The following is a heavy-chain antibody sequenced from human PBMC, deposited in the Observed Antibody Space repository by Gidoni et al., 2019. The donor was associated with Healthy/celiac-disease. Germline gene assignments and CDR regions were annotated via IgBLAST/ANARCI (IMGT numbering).Heavy chain of an antibody. CDR1: GYSFTSYW. D-gene: IGHD3-10*01. V-gene: IGHV5-51*01. Sequence: EVQLVQSGAEVKKPGESLKISCKGSGYSFTSYWIGWVRQMPGKGLECMGIIYPGDSDTRYSPSFQGQVTISADKSISTAYLQWSSLKASDTAMYYCARHGGAGNYYGSGSYISDAFDIWGQGTMVTVSS. CDR2: IYPGDSDT. J-gene: IGHJ3*02. CDR3: ARHGGAGNYYGSGSYISDAFDI.